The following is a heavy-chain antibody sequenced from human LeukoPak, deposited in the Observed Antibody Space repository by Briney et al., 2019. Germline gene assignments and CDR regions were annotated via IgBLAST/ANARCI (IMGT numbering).Heavy chain of an antibody. D-gene: IGHD2-15*01. CDR2: LFYSGST. CDR1: RDSLCSGGYY. CDR3: ARDPCSGGSCYRRYMIDY. V-gene: IGHV4-31*03. J-gene: IGHJ4*02. Sequence: SETLTLICTLSRDSLCSGGYYWRWIRQHPGKGLQSIVYLFYSGSTYYNPSLKGRVTISVDASENQFSLKLSSVTAADTAVYYCARDPCSGGSCYRRYMIDYWGQGTLVTVSS.